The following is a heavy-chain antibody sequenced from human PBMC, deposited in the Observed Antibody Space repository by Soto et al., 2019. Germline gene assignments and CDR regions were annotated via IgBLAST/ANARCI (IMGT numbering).Heavy chain of an antibody. Sequence: XESLKISCKGSGYSFTSYWISWVRQMPGKGLEWMGRIDPSDSYTNYSPSFQGHVTISADKSISTAYLQWSSLKASDTAMYYCARHAGYSSGWYRTGHYYYGMDVWGQGTTVTVSS. CDR2: IDPSDSYT. D-gene: IGHD6-19*01. J-gene: IGHJ6*02. CDR3: ARHAGYSSGWYRTGHYYYGMDV. V-gene: IGHV5-10-1*01. CDR1: GYSFTSYW.